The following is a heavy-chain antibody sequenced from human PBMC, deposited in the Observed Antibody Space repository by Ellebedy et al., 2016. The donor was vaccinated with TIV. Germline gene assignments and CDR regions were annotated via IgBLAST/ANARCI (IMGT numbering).Heavy chain of an antibody. J-gene: IGHJ2*01. CDR1: GFTLRNAW. Sequence: GGSLRLSCAASGFTLRNAWMSWVRQAPGKGLEWVSVIYSGGSTYYADSVKGRFTISRDNSKNTLYLQMNSLRAEDTAVYYCARVRYYDSSGYYRSEVDWYFDLWGRGTLVTVSS. D-gene: IGHD3-22*01. CDR2: IYSGGST. CDR3: ARVRYYDSSGYYRSEVDWYFDL. V-gene: IGHV3-66*01.